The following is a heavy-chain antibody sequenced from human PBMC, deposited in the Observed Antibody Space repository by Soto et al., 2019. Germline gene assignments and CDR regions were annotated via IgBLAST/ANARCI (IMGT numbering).Heavy chain of an antibody. CDR2: ISNRGGGT. D-gene: IGHD3-10*01. CDR3: AKPPYGSDRPNDY. J-gene: IGHJ4*02. Sequence: PGGSLRLSCAASGITFSKHAMTWVRQAPGKGLERVSAISNRGGGTYYADAVKGRFTISRDNSKNTLYLQMNSLRAEDTAVYFCAKPPYGSDRPNDYWGQGTLVTVSS. CDR1: GITFSKHA. V-gene: IGHV3-23*01.